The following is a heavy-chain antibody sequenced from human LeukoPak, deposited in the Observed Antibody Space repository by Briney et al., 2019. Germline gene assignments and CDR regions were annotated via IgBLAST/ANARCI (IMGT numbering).Heavy chain of an antibody. CDR2: ISYDGSNE. CDR3: ARGPNSNWSGLDF. V-gene: IGHV3-30*03. CDR1: GFTFSSYG. D-gene: IGHD6-6*01. Sequence: PGGSLRLSCVVSGFTFSSYGFHWVRQAPGKGLEWVAGISYDGSNEFYADSVKGRFTVSRDNAKNTLYLQVNNLRAEDTAVYYCARGPNSNWSGLDFWGQGTLLTVSS. J-gene: IGHJ4*02.